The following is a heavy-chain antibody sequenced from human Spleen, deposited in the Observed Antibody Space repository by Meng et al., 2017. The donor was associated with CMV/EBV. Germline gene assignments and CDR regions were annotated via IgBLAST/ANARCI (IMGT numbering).Heavy chain of an antibody. CDR2: IIWGDGRV. V-gene: IGHV3-9*01. CDR3: VKDIQPGGAAV. Sequence: GGSLRLSCVGSGLNVHDHGTHWVRQAPGKGLEWVSGIIWGDGRVGYAESVKGRFTISRDREENSVFLEMKSLRVEDTAWYYCVKDIQPGGAAVWGQGTTVTVSS. D-gene: IGHD1-14*01. J-gene: IGHJ6*02. CDR1: GLNVHDHG.